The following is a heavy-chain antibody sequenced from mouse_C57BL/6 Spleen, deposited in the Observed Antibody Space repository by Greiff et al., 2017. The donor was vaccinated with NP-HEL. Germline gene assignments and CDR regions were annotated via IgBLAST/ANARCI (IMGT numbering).Heavy chain of an antibody. D-gene: IGHD2-4*01. Sequence: EVKLVESGGGLVKPGGSLKLSCAASGFTFSDYGMHWVRQAPEKGLEWVAYISSGSSTIYYADTVKGRFTLPRDNAKNTLVLQMTSLRSEDTAMYYCARPRSFYYDYDGYYAMDYWGQGTSVTVSS. CDR3: ARPRSFYYDYDGYYAMDY. CDR2: ISSGSSTI. CDR1: GFTFSDYG. J-gene: IGHJ4*01. V-gene: IGHV5-17*01.